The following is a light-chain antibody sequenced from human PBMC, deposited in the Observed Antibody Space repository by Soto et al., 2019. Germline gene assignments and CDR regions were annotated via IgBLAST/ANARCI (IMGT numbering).Light chain of an antibody. J-gene: IGKJ1*01. CDR2: GAS. V-gene: IGKV3-15*01. CDR3: QQYTNWPPIA. Sequence: EIVMTQSPATLSVSPGERATLSCRASQSVSSNLAWYQQKPGQAPRLLIYGASTRATGIPARFSGSGSGTEFTPTISSLQSEDFAVYYCQQYTNWPPIAFGQGTKVEIK. CDR1: QSVSSN.